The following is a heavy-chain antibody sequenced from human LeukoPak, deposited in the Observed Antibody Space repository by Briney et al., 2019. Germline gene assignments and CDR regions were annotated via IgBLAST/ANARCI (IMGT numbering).Heavy chain of an antibody. CDR3: ARSNSSGWYKNAFDI. CDR1: GFTVSSNY. V-gene: IGHV3-53*01. Sequence: PGGSLRLSCAASGFTVSSNYMSWVRQAPGKGLEWVSVIYSGGSTYYADSVKGRFIISRDNSKNTLYLQMNSLRAEDTAVYYCARSNSSGWYKNAFDIWGQGTMVTVSS. J-gene: IGHJ3*02. CDR2: IYSGGST. D-gene: IGHD6-19*01.